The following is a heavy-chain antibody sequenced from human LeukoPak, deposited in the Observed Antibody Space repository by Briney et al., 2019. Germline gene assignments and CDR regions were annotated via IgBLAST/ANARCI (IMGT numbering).Heavy chain of an antibody. J-gene: IGHJ4*02. V-gene: IGHV3-23*01. D-gene: IGHD2-2*01. CDR1: GFTFSSYA. CDR3: AKDGRYCSSTSCQTLVDY. CDR2: ISGSGGST. Sequence: PGGSLRLSCAASGFTFSSYAMSWVRQAPGKGREWVSAISGSGGSTYYADSVKGRFAISRDNSKNTLYLQMNSLRAEDTAVYYCAKDGRYCSSTSCQTLVDYWGQGTLVTVSS.